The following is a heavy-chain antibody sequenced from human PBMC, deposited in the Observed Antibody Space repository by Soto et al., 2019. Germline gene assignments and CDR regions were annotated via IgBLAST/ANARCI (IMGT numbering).Heavy chain of an antibody. CDR3: ARDEGIRGFDS. D-gene: IGHD3-10*01. Sequence: QVQLVQSGDEVKKSGASVKVSCKASGYTFSNYGISWVRQAPGQGLEWMGWISGYNGLTAYAQNVQGRVTMTIDTPTMTVFMELTSLRSNDTAVYYCARDEGIRGFDSWGQGTLVTVSS. J-gene: IGHJ4*02. V-gene: IGHV1-18*04. CDR2: ISGYNGLT. CDR1: GYTFSNYG.